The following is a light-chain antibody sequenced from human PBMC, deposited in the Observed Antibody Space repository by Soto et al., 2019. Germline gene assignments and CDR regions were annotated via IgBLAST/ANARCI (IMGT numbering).Light chain of an antibody. V-gene: IGKV1-39*01. CDR2: AAS. CDR3: QQYNSYSPIT. CDR1: QSISSY. Sequence: DIQMTQSPSSLSASVGEGVTITCRASQSISSYLNWYQQKPGKAPKLLIYAASSLQSGVPSRFSGSGSGTDFTLTISSLQPEDFATYYCQQYNSYSPITFGQGTRLEIK. J-gene: IGKJ5*01.